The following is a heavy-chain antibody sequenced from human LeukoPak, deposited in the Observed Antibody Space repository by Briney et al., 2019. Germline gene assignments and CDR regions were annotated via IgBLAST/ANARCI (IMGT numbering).Heavy chain of an antibody. CDR1: GYTFTSYA. CDR3: ARTDIVVVVDATPFDS. Sequence: ASVKVSCKASGYTFTSYAMHWVRQAPGQRLEWMGWINAGNGNTKYSQKFQGRVTITRDASASTAYMELSSLRSEDTAVYYCARTDIVVVVDATPFDSWGQGTLVTVSS. D-gene: IGHD2-15*01. V-gene: IGHV1-3*01. CDR2: INAGNGNT. J-gene: IGHJ4*02.